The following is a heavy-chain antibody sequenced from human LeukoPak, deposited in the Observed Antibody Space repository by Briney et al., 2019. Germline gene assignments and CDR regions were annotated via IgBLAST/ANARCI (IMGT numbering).Heavy chain of an antibody. CDR3: AELGITMIGGV. CDR1: GFTFSNYN. Sequence: PGGSLRLSCEASGFTFSNYNMNWVRQAPGKRLEWVSSITSTSSYVFYADSVKGRFTISRDNAKHSLYLQMNSLRAEDTAVYYCAELGITMIGGVWGKGTTVTISS. CDR2: ITSTSSYV. D-gene: IGHD3-10*02. V-gene: IGHV3-21*01. J-gene: IGHJ6*04.